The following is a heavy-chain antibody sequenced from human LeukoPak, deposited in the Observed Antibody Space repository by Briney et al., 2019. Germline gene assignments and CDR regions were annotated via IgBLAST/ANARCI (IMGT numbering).Heavy chain of an antibody. J-gene: IGHJ4*02. Sequence: ASVKVSCKASEYNFRSYYIHWVRQAPGQGLEWMGIINPSGGSTSYAQKFQGRVTMTRDTSTSTVYMELSSLRSEDTAVYYCARDAVEYSSSAPRYWGQGTLVTVSS. CDR1: EYNFRSYY. CDR3: ARDAVEYSSSAPRY. V-gene: IGHV1-46*01. D-gene: IGHD6-6*01. CDR2: INPSGGST.